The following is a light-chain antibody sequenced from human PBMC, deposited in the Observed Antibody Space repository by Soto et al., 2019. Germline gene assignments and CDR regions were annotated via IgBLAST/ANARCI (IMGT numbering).Light chain of an antibody. CDR2: EVN. CDR3: SSYAARRL. CDR1: SSDIGGYNY. V-gene: IGLV2-8*01. J-gene: IGLJ3*02. Sequence: QAVVTQPPSASGSPGQSVTISCTGTSSDIGGYNYVSWYQQHPGKAPKLMIYEVNKWPSGVPDRFSGSKSGNTASLTVSGLRAEDEADYYCSSYAARRLFGGGTQLTVL.